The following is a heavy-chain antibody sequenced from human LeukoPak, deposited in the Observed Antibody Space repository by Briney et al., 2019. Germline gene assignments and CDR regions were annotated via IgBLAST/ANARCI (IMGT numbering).Heavy chain of an antibody. CDR2: INPNSGGT. Sequence: ASVKVSCKASGYTFTGYYMHWVRQAPGQGLEWMGWINPNSGGTNYAQKFQGRGTMTRDTSISTAYMELSRLRSDDTAVYYCARDYDSSGYYDYCGQGTLVTVSS. V-gene: IGHV1-2*02. CDR1: GYTFTGYY. CDR3: ARDYDSSGYYDY. J-gene: IGHJ4*02. D-gene: IGHD3-22*01.